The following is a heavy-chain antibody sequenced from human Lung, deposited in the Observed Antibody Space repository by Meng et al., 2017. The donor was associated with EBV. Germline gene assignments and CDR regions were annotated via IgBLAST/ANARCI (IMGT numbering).Heavy chain of an antibody. Sequence: QVQLGQSGSELMNPGASVKVSCKASGYSFTSYAMNWVRQAPGQGLEWMGGLIAVFDKTKAAPRFQDRVTFTADESTSTAYMELSSLTFDDTAVYFCARGRRNEPLFNYWGQGTLVTVSS. CDR1: GYSFTSYA. CDR3: ARGRRNEPLFNY. J-gene: IGHJ4*02. D-gene: IGHD1-14*01. CDR2: LIAVFDKT. V-gene: IGHV1-69*01.